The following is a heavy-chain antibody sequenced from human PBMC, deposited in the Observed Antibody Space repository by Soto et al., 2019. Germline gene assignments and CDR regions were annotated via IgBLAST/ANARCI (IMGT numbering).Heavy chain of an antibody. V-gene: IGHV5-10-1*01. CDR3: ARLTILEWSI. CDR2: IDPSDSNT. D-gene: IGHD3-3*01. CDR1: GYSFTNYW. Sequence: PGESLKISCTGSGYSFTNYWVTWVRQIPGKGLEWMGRIDPSDSNTNYSPSFQGHVTISADKSISTAYLQWGSLKASDTAIYYCARLTILEWSIWGPGTLVTVSS. J-gene: IGHJ4*02.